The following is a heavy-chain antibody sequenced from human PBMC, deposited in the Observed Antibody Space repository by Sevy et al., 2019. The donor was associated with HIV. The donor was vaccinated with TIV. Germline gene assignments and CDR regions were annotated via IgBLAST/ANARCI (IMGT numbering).Heavy chain of an antibody. Sequence: GGFLRLSCAASGFTFSNFAMSWVRQAPGKGLEWVSALSGSGLTTYYEDSVKGRFTISRDNSQHTVYLEMDSLRAEDTAIYYCAKDMYCSGGSCYHKYLHVMDVWSQGTTVTVSS. V-gene: IGHV3-23*01. J-gene: IGHJ6*02. CDR2: LSGSGLTT. D-gene: IGHD2-15*01. CDR1: GFTFSNFA. CDR3: AKDMYCSGGSCYHKYLHVMDV.